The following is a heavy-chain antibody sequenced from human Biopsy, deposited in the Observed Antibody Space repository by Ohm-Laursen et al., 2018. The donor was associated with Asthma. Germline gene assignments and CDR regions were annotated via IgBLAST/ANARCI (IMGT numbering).Heavy chain of an antibody. D-gene: IGHD3-22*01. CDR3: ARQSGQDNGDSSAFDT. J-gene: IGHJ3*02. CDR1: GFVFSQCG. Sequence: SLRLSCSASGFVFSQCGMHWVRQGPGKGLEWVARVSSDGHNKYYEQSVKGRFTISRDNSRNRLDLQINRLTVEDSAVYFCARQSGQDNGDSSAFDTWGQGTKVAVSS. V-gene: IGHV3-30*03. CDR2: VSSDGHNK.